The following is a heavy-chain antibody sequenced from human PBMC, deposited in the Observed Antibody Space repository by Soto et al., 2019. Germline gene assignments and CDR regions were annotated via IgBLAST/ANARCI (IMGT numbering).Heavy chain of an antibody. D-gene: IGHD3-3*01. Sequence: GGSLRLSCAASRFAFSNSDVNWVHQAPGKGLEWVSGVSWNGSRPHYADSVKGRFIISRDNSRNTLYLQTNSLRAEDTAVYYCVRRYYDFWSGYYAFDIWGQGTMVTVSS. CDR3: VRRYYDFWSGYYAFDI. V-gene: IGHV3-35*01. CDR1: RFAFSNSD. J-gene: IGHJ3*02. CDR2: VSWNGSRP.